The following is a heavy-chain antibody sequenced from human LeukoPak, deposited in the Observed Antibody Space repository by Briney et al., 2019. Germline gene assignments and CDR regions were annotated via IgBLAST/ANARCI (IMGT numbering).Heavy chain of an antibody. CDR3: ARWGKWERHIDY. Sequence: WGSLRLSCAASGFTVSSNYMSWVRQAPGKGLEWVSVIYSGGSTYYADSVKGRFTISRDNSKNTLYLQMNSLRAEDKAVYYCARWGKWERHIDYWGQGTLVTVSS. CDR1: GFTVSSNY. CDR2: IYSGGST. V-gene: IGHV3-66*02. D-gene: IGHD1-26*01. J-gene: IGHJ4*02.